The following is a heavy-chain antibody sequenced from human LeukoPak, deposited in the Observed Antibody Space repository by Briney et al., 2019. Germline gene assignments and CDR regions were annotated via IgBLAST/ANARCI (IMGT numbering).Heavy chain of an antibody. Sequence: SETLSLTCTVSSGSISSSSYYWGWLRQPPGTGLEWIGSIYYSGSTYYNPSLKSRVTISVDTSKNQFSLKLSSVTAADTAVYYCARAPITIFGVAPFDYWGQGTLVTVSS. J-gene: IGHJ4*02. CDR1: SGSISSSSYY. D-gene: IGHD3-3*01. V-gene: IGHV4-39*01. CDR3: ARAPITIFGVAPFDY. CDR2: IYYSGST.